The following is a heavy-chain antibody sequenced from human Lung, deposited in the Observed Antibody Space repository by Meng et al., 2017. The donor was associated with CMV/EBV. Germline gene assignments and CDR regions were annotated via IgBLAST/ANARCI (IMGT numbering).Heavy chain of an antibody. Sequence: SVXVSXKASGGTFSSYAISWVRQAPGQGLEWMGGIIPILGIANYAQKFQGRVTITADKSTSTAYMELSSLRSEDTAVYYCARDSITIFGVVTKNDYYYYGMDVWXQWTTVTVSS. D-gene: IGHD3-3*01. CDR3: ARDSITIFGVVTKNDYYYYGMDV. V-gene: IGHV1-69*10. CDR2: IIPILGIA. J-gene: IGHJ6*02. CDR1: GGTFSSYA.